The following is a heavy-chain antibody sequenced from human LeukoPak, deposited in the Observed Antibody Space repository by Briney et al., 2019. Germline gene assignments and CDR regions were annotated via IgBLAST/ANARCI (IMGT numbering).Heavy chain of an antibody. V-gene: IGHV3-23*01. CDR1: GFTFSSYA. Sequence: GGSLRLSCAASGFTFSSYAMSWVRQAPGKGLEWVLANSGSGGSTYYADSVKGRFTVPRDNSKTTLYLQMNSLRAEDTAVYYCAKATGYSGYEKLDYWGQGTLVTVSS. D-gene: IGHD5-12*01. CDR2: NSGSGGST. CDR3: AKATGYSGYEKLDY. J-gene: IGHJ4*02.